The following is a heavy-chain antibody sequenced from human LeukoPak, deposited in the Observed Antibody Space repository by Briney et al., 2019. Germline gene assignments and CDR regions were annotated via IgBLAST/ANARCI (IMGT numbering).Heavy chain of an antibody. CDR3: ARGGYTSTWYFYP. Sequence: GGSLRLSCAASGFTFSRYWMHWVRQAPGKGLVWVSQIDSDGSGTKYADSVKGRFTMSRENAKNTLYLQMNSLRAEDTAVYYCARGGYTSTWYFYPWGQGTLVTVSS. CDR1: GFTFSRYW. J-gene: IGHJ5*02. CDR2: IDSDGSGT. V-gene: IGHV3-74*03. D-gene: IGHD6-13*01.